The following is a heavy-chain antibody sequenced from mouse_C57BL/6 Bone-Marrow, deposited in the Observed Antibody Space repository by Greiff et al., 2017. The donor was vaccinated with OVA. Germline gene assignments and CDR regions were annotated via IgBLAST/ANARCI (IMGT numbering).Heavy chain of an antibody. D-gene: IGHD2-12*01. CDR3: ARNYSPSYWYFDV. CDR2: IDPSDSYT. CDR1: GYTFTSYW. V-gene: IGHV1-59*01. J-gene: IGHJ1*03. Sequence: VQLQQPGAELVRPGTSVKLSCKASGYTFTSYWMHWVKQRPGQGLEWIGVIDPSDSYTNYNQKFKGKATLTVDTSSSTAYMQLSSLTSEDSAVYYCARNYSPSYWYFDVWGTGTTVTVSS.